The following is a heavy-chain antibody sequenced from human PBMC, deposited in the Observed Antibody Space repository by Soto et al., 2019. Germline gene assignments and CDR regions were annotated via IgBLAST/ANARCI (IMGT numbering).Heavy chain of an antibody. V-gene: IGHV3-23*01. CDR2: ISGSGGST. J-gene: IGHJ3*02. CDR3: AKDVEVHPPNDAFDI. Sequence: GGSLRLSCAASGFTFSTYPMSWVRQAPGKGLEWVSAISGSGGSTYYADSVKGRFTISRDNSKNTLYLQMNSLRAEDTAVYYCAKDVEVHPPNDAFDIWGQGTMVTVSS. CDR1: GFTFSTYP. D-gene: IGHD1-1*01.